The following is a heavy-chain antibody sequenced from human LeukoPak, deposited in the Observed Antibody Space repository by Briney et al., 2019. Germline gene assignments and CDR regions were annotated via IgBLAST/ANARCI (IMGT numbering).Heavy chain of an antibody. D-gene: IGHD3-16*01. CDR1: GGSMSSYY. V-gene: IGHV4-59*01. Sequence: TSETLSLTCTVSGGSMSSYYWSWIRQPPGKGLEWIGYIYYSGSTNYNPSLKSRVTISVDTSKNQFTLKLSSVTAADTAVYYCARGRYGWLPFDYWGQGTLVTVSS. CDR3: ARGRYGWLPFDY. CDR2: IYYSGST. J-gene: IGHJ4*02.